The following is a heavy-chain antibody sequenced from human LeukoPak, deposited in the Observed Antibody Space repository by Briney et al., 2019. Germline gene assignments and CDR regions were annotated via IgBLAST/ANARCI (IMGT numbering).Heavy chain of an antibody. CDR3: ARDGNYDSSGYLSWFDP. CDR1: GFTFSSYS. V-gene: IGHV3-48*01. J-gene: IGHJ5*02. D-gene: IGHD3-22*01. CDR2: ISSSSSTI. Sequence: GGSLRLSCAASGFTFSSYSMNWVRQAPGKGLEWVSYISSSSSTIYYADSVKGRFTISRDNAKNSLYLQMNSLRAEDTAVYYCARDGNYDSSGYLSWFDPWGQGTLVTVSS.